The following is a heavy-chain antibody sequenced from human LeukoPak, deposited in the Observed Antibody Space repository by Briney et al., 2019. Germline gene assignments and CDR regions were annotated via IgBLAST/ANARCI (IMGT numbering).Heavy chain of an antibody. CDR2: ISAYNGNT. V-gene: IGHV1-18*04. Sequence: ASVKVSCKASGYTFTGYYMHWVRQAPGQGLEWMGWISAYNGNTNYAQKLQGRVTMTTDTSTSTAYMELRSLRSDDTAVYYCATRESPLDAFDIWGQGTMVTVSS. CDR3: ATRESPLDAFDI. J-gene: IGHJ3*02. CDR1: GYTFTGYY.